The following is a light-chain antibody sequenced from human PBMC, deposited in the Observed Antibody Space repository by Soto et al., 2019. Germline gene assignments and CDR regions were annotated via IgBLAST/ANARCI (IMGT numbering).Light chain of an antibody. Sequence: QSVLTQPPSVSAAPGQKVTISCSGSSSNIGNNYVSWYQQLPGTAPKLLIYDNNKRPSGIPDRFSGSKSGTSATLGITGLKTGDEADYNCGTWDSSLSAYVFGTGTKLTVL. CDR3: GTWDSSLSAYV. V-gene: IGLV1-51*01. CDR1: SSNIGNNY. CDR2: DNN. J-gene: IGLJ1*01.